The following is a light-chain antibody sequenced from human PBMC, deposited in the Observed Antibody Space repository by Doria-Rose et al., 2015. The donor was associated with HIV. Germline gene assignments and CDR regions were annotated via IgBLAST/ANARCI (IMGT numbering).Light chain of an antibody. CDR3: QQYYDTPS. CDR2: WAS. V-gene: IGKV4-1*01. Sequence: TQSPESLGMSLGERATLNCKSNQSLLYTSKNYLAWYQQKPGQPPKLLIYWASTRQSWVAARFSGSGSGTDFTLTISSLEAEDVAVYYCQQYYDTPSFGPGTTVDIK. CDR1: QSLLYTSKNY. J-gene: IGKJ3*01.